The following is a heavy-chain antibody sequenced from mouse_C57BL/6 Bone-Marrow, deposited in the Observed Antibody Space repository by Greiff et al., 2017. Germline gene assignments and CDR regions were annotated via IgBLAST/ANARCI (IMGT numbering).Heavy chain of an antibody. V-gene: IGHV1-81*01. D-gene: IGHD2-3*01. Sequence: VQLQQSGAELARPGASVKLSCKASGYTFTSYGISWVKQRTGQGLEWIGEIYPRSGNTYYNEKFKGKATLTADKSSSTAYMELRSLTSADAAVYFCAKYDGYYFDYWGQGTTLTVSS. CDR3: AKYDGYYFDY. CDR1: GYTFTSYG. J-gene: IGHJ2*01. CDR2: IYPRSGNT.